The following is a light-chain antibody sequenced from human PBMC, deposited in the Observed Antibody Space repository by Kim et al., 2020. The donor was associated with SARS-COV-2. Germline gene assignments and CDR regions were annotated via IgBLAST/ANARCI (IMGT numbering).Light chain of an antibody. Sequence: DIQMTQSPSTLSASVGDRVTITCRASQSISSWLAWYQQKPGKAPKLLIYDASSLESGVPSRFSGSGSGTEFTLTISSLQPDDFATYYCQQYNSYSATFGQGTSWRS. J-gene: IGKJ2*01. CDR3: QQYNSYSAT. CDR1: QSISSW. V-gene: IGKV1-5*01. CDR2: DAS.